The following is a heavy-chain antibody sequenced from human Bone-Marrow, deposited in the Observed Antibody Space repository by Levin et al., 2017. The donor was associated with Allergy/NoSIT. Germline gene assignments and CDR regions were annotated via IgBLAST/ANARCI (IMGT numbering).Heavy chain of an antibody. CDR2: ISFTGRYI. J-gene: IGHJ4*02. D-gene: IGHD6-19*01. CDR3: ARAYASGWYSPGE. Sequence: ASVKVSCAASGFSLNDFAMSWVRQAPGKGLEWVSTISFTGRYIYYSDSVRGRFVISRETASNSVSLQMNSLRVDDSAIYYCARAYASGWYSPGEWSRGTLVTVSS. V-gene: IGHV3-21*06. CDR1: GFSLNDFA.